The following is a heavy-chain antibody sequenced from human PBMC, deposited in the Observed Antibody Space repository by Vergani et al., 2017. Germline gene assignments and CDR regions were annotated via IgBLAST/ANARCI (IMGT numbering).Heavy chain of an antibody. D-gene: IGHD2-8*02. Sequence: QVQLVQSGAELKKPGASVSVSCKGSSHTFQTYGISWVRQAPGKGLEWMAWISPYTGHTIYAQKFQDRVTMTADKSTNTAYMELSSLRSDDTAVYFCASVAPSNSGGTHTGFDVWGQGGMVTDCS. CDR1: SHTFQTYG. J-gene: IGHJ3*01. CDR3: ASVAPSNSGGTHTGFDV. CDR2: ISPYTGHT. V-gene: IGHV1-18*01.